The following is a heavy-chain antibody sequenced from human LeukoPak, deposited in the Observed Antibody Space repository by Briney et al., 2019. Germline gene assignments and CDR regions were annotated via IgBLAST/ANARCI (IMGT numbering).Heavy chain of an antibody. V-gene: IGHV1-2*06. J-gene: IGHJ3*02. CDR3: ARDNLLDAFDI. Sequence: GASVKVSCKASGYTFTGYYIHWVRQAPGQGLEWMGRINPNSGGTNYAQKFQGRTTMTRDTSISTAYMELSRLRSDDTAVYYCARDNLLDAFDIWGQGTVVTVPS. CDR1: GYTFTGYY. CDR2: INPNSGGT.